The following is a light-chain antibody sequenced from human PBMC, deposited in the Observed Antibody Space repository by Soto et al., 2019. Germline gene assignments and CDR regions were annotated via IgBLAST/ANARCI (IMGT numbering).Light chain of an antibody. J-gene: IGLJ1*01. CDR1: SSDVGGYNY. CDR3: SSFAGISTV. Sequence: QSALTQPPSASGSPGQSVTISCTGTSSDVGGYNYVSWYQQHPGKAPKLVIYEVSKRPSGVPDRFSGSKSGNTASLTVSGIHAEDEADYYCSSFAGISTVFGTGTKLTVL. V-gene: IGLV2-8*01. CDR2: EVS.